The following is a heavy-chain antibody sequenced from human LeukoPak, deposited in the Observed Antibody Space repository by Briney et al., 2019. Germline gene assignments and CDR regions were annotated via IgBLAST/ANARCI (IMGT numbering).Heavy chain of an antibody. CDR3: ARGGIEVDRFDY. J-gene: IGHJ4*02. V-gene: IGHV1-69*06. D-gene: IGHD6-19*01. Sequence: GASVKVSCKASGGTFSSYAISWVRQAPGQGLEWMGGIIPIFGTANYAQKLQGRVTITADKSTSTAYMELSSLGSEDTAVYYCARGGIEVDRFDYWGQGTLVTVSS. CDR2: IIPIFGTA. CDR1: GGTFSSYA.